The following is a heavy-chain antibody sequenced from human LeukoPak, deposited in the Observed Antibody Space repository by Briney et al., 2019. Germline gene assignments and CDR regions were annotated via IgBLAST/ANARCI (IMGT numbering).Heavy chain of an antibody. V-gene: IGHV3-23*01. J-gene: IGHJ4*02. CDR3: AKDRPNFYETSGSYYKIKGDF. Sequence: GGSLRLSCEASGFTFNTHAMSWVRQAPGKGLEWVASITSSGRTPYYTDSVKGRFTISRDNSKNTLYLQMNSLRSEDTAVYYCAKDRPNFYETSGSYYKIKGDFWGQGSLVTVSS. D-gene: IGHD3-10*01. CDR2: ITSSGRTP. CDR1: GFTFNTHA.